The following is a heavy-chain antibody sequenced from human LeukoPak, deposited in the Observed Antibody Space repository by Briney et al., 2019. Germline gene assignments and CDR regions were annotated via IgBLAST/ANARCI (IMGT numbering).Heavy chain of an antibody. J-gene: IGHJ5*02. D-gene: IGHD1-26*01. V-gene: IGHV3-23*01. CDR2: LDGTATRT. CDR3: AKDAYSGSPDH. Sequence: GGSLRLSCAASGFTFSTFGMSWVRQAPGKGLEWVSSLDGTATRTYYADSVKGRFTISRDNPKNTLYLQMNRLRAEDTAVYFCAKDAYSGSPDHWGRGTLVTISS. CDR1: GFTFSTFG.